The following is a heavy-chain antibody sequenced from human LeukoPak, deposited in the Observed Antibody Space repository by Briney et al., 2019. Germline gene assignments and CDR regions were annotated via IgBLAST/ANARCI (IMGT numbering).Heavy chain of an antibody. D-gene: IGHD4-17*01. CDR1: GFTFSTYS. CDR2: ISGSGSTI. Sequence: GGSLRLSCAASGFTFSTYSLNWVRQAPGKGLEWVSYISGSGSTIYYADSVEGRFTISRDNAKNSLYLQMNSLRDEDTAVYYCARDYFGDYSLDYWGQGTLVTVSS. CDR3: ARDYFGDYSLDY. J-gene: IGHJ4*02. V-gene: IGHV3-48*02.